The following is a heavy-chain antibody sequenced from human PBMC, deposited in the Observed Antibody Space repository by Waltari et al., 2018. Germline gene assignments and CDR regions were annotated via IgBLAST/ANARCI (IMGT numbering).Heavy chain of an antibody. Sequence: QVQLQESGPGLVKPSETLSLTCAVSGYSISSGYYWGWIRQPPGKGLEWIGSIYHSGSTYYNPSLKSRVTISVDTSKNQFSLKLSSVTAADTAVYYCARDPSTRGYDFGWFDPWGQGTLVTVSS. J-gene: IGHJ5*02. CDR1: GYSISSGYY. D-gene: IGHD5-12*01. V-gene: IGHV4-38-2*02. CDR3: ARDPSTRGYDFGWFDP. CDR2: IYHSGST.